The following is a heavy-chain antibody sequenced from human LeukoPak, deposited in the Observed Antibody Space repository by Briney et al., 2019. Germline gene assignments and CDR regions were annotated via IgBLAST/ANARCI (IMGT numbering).Heavy chain of an antibody. CDR2: ISGSGDTT. J-gene: IGHJ4*02. CDR1: GFIFTSYT. V-gene: IGHV3-23*01. CDR3: AKQKKGSGCYDY. D-gene: IGHD6-19*01. Sequence: PGGSLRLSCAASGFIFTSYTMTWVRQAPGKGLEWVSAISGSGDTTSYADSVKGRFAISRDNSKNTLYLQMNSLRAEDTAVYYCAKQKKGSGCYDYWGQGTLVTVSS.